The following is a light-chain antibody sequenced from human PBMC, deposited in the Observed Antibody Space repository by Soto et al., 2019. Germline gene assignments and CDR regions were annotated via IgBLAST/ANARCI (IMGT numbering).Light chain of an antibody. J-gene: IGKJ2*01. Sequence: DIPMTQSPSSLSASVGDRVTITYRASQSISSYLNWYQQKPGKAPKLLIYAASSLQSGVPSRFSGSGSGTDFTLTTSSLQPEDFATYYGQQSYSTPYTFGQGTKVEIK. CDR3: QQSYSTPYT. V-gene: IGKV1-39*01. CDR1: QSISSY. CDR2: AAS.